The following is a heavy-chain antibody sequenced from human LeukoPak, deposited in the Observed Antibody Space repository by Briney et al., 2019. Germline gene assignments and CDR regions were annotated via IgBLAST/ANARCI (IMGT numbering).Heavy chain of an antibody. V-gene: IGHV4-39*07. J-gene: IGHJ4*02. CDR2: IYYDGTT. Sequence: SETLSLTCTISGGSMSVGRSYWGWVRQPPGKGLEWIASIYYDGTTYYYPSLKSRVTISMDSSKNHFSLEVKFVTAADTAMYYCGTGGGIAVSHVWGQGIMVAVSA. CDR1: GGSMSVGRSY. CDR3: GTGGGIAVSHV. D-gene: IGHD6-19*01.